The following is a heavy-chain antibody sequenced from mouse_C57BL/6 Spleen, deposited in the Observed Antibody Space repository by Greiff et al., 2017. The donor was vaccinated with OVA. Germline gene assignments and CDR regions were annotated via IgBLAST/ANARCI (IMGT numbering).Heavy chain of an antibody. CDR2: ISYDGSN. Sequence: DVKLQESGPGLVKPSQSLSLTCSVTGYSITSGYYWNWIRQFPGNKLEWMGYISYDGSNNYNPSLKNRISITRDTSKNQFFLKLNSVTTEDTATYYCAREGDSNYVGFAYWGQGTLVTVSA. CDR3: AREGDSNYVGFAY. V-gene: IGHV3-6*01. J-gene: IGHJ3*01. D-gene: IGHD2-5*01. CDR1: GYSITSGYY.